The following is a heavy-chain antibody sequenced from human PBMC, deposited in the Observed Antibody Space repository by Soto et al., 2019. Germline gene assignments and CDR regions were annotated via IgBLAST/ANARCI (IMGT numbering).Heavy chain of an antibody. Sequence: EVQLLESGGGLVQPGGSLSLSCAASGFTFSSYAMSWVRQAPGKGLEWVSAISGSGGSTYYADSVKGRFTISRDNSKNTLYLQMNSLRAEDTAVYYCAKGVVVPAARSYYYYGMDVWGQGTTVTVSS. CDR3: AKGVVVPAARSYYYYGMDV. V-gene: IGHV3-23*01. D-gene: IGHD2-2*01. CDR2: ISGSGGST. J-gene: IGHJ6*02. CDR1: GFTFSSYA.